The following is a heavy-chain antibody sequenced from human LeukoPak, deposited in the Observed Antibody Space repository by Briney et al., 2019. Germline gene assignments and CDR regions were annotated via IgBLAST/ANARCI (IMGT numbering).Heavy chain of an antibody. D-gene: IGHD3-22*01. J-gene: IGHJ4*02. CDR2: IYYNGST. V-gene: IGHV4-59*01. Sequence: PSETLSATCTVSGGSISSYFWSWIRQPPGKGLEWIGYIYYNGSTIYNPSLKSRVTISVDTSKNQFSLRLTSVTPADTAVYYCLAISGDSTGYYNDYWGQGSLVTVSS. CDR3: LAISGDSTGYYNDY. CDR1: GGSISSYF.